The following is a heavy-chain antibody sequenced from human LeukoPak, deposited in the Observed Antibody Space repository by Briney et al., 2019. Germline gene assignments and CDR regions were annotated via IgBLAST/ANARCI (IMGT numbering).Heavy chain of an antibody. CDR3: ARDDIVDSSSWHANWFDP. CDR2: ISAYNGNT. D-gene: IGHD6-13*01. V-gene: IGHV1-18*01. J-gene: IGHJ5*02. CDR1: GYTFTSYG. Sequence: ASVKVSCKASGYTFTSYGISWVRQAPGQGLEWMGWISAYNGNTNYAQKLQGRVTMTTDTSTSTAYMELRSLRSDDTAVYYCARDDIVDSSSWHANWFDPWGQGTLVTVSS.